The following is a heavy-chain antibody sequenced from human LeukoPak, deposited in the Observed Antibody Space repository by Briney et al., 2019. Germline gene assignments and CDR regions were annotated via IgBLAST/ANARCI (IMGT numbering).Heavy chain of an antibody. V-gene: IGHV3-74*01. CDR1: GFTFSSYW. D-gene: IGHD4-23*01. CDR2: IASDGSST. CDR3: ARGRPHGNDY. Sequence: GGSLRLSCAASGFTFSSYWMNWVRQAPGKGLVWVSRIASDGSSTTYADSVKGRFSISRDNAKNTQYLQMNSLRVEDTAVYYCARGRPHGNDYWGQGTLVTVSS. J-gene: IGHJ4*02.